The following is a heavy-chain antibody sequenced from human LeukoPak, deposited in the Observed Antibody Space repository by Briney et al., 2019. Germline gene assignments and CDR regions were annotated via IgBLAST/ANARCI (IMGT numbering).Heavy chain of an antibody. CDR3: TRDHLAADGSDAFDI. J-gene: IGHJ3*02. CDR2: ISPYNDNT. CDR1: GGTFSSYA. V-gene: IGHV1-18*01. Sequence: GATVKVSCKASGGTFSSYAISWVRQAPGQGLEWMGWISPYNDNTKYAQKFQGGVTMTTDTSTTTAYMDLRSLRSDDTAVYYCTRDHLAADGSDAFDIWGQGTMVTVSS. D-gene: IGHD6-13*01.